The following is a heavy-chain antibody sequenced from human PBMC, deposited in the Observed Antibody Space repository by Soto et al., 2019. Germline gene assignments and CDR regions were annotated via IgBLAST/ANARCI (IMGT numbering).Heavy chain of an antibody. CDR1: GGTFSSYA. Sequence: SVKVSCKASGGTFSSYAISWVRQAPGQGLEWMGGIIPIFGTANYAQKFQGRVTITADESMSTAYMELSSLRSEDTAVYYCASGPSTPPHFDYWGQGTLVTVSS. J-gene: IGHJ4*02. CDR3: ASGPSTPPHFDY. CDR2: IIPIFGTA. V-gene: IGHV1-69*13.